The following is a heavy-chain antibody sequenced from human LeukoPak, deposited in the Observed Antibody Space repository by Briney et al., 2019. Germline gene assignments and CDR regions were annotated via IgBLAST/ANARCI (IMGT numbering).Heavy chain of an antibody. V-gene: IGHV4-39*07. CDR1: GGSITISSYY. CDR3: ARVYDSSGYYLFFDY. Sequence: SETLSLTRTVSGGSITISSYYWGWIRQPPGKGLEWIGRIYYSGSTYYNPSLKSRVTISVDTSKNQFSLKLSSVTAADTAVYYCARVYDSSGYYLFFDYLGQGTLVTVSS. CDR2: IYYSGST. J-gene: IGHJ4*02. D-gene: IGHD3-22*01.